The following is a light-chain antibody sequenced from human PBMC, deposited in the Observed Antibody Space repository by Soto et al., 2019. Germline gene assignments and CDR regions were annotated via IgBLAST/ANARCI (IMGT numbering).Light chain of an antibody. CDR2: DVS. V-gene: IGKV1-13*02. J-gene: IGKJ5*01. CDR3: QQFNSYPIT. Sequence: AIQVTQSPSSLSASVGDRVTITCRASQDIRGALAWYQQKPGKAPRLLIYDVSTLESGVPSRFSGSGSGTEFTLSISSLQPEDFGTYDCQQFNSYPITFGHGTRLEIK. CDR1: QDIRGA.